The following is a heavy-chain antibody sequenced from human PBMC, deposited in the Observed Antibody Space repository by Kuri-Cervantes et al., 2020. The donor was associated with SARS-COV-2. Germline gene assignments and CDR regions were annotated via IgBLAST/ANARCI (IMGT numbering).Heavy chain of an antibody. D-gene: IGHD3-3*01. J-gene: IGHJ4*02. CDR3: ARDYDFWSGYYTGLFDY. V-gene: IGHV1-2*02. CDR2: INPNSGGT. Sequence: ASVKVSCKASGYTFTGYYMHWVRQAPGQGLEWMGWINPNSGGTNYAQKFQGRVTMTRDTSISTAYMELSRLRSDDTAVYYCARDYDFWSGYYTGLFDYWGQGTLVTVSS. CDR1: GYTFTGYY.